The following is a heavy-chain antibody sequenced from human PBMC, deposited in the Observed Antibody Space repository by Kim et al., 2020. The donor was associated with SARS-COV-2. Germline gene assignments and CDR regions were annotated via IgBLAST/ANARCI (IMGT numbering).Heavy chain of an antibody. Sequence: GGSLRLSCAASGFTVSNNYMSWVRQAPGKGLEWVSVIYGGGSTFYSDSVKGRFTISRHSSNNTLFLQMNSLRAEDTAVYYCARASKPYYFDYWGQGTLVTVSS. D-gene: IGHD4-4*01. CDR1: GFTVSNNY. J-gene: IGHJ4*02. CDR3: ARASKPYYFDY. CDR2: IYGGGST. V-gene: IGHV3-53*04.